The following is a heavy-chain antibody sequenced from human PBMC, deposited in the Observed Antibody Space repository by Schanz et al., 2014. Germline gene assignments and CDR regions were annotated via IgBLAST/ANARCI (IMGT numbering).Heavy chain of an antibody. V-gene: IGHV3-23*04. J-gene: IGHJ4*02. CDR1: GFNFSSYS. CDR3: AKSLESCPGGRCSRGYFDF. CDR2: ISSGGGST. D-gene: IGHD2-8*02. Sequence: EVQLVESGGGLVQPGGSLRLSCTASGFNFSSYSLNWVRQAPGKGLEWVSSISSGGGSTYYADSVKGRFTISRDNSKNTRYLQMKSLRAEDTAVYYCAKSLESCPGGRCSRGYFDFWGQGTLVTVSS.